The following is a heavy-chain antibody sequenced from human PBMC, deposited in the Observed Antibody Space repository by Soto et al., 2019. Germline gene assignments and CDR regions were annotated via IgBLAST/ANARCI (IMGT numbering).Heavy chain of an antibody. Sequence: SETLSLTCTVSGGSISSSGYYWVWIRQPPGKGLEWIGSFYYSGSTYYNPSLKSRVTISVDTSDNQFSLRLSSVTAADTAVYYCARQVVDGTVAGSGSFDYWGQGTPVTVSS. J-gene: IGHJ4*02. CDR1: GGSISSSGYY. D-gene: IGHD3-10*01. V-gene: IGHV4-39*01. CDR2: FYYSGST. CDR3: ARQVVDGTVAGSGSFDY.